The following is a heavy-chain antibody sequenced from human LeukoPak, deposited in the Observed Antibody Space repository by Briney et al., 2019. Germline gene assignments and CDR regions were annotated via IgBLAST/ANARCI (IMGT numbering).Heavy chain of an antibody. CDR3: AKVRSVAGTLDFFDS. Sequence: GGSLRLSCAASGFTFCDHAMHWVRQAPGKGLEWVSLITGNGGSTYYADSVKGRFAISRDNRKNSLYLQMNGLRTEDTAFYYCAKVRSVAGTLDFFDSWGHGTLVTVSS. CDR1: GFTFCDHA. J-gene: IGHJ4*01. V-gene: IGHV3-43*02. D-gene: IGHD6-19*01. CDR2: ITGNGGST.